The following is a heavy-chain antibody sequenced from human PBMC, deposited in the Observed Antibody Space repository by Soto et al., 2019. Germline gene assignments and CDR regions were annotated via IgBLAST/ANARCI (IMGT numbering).Heavy chain of an antibody. CDR1: GGSISSYY. D-gene: IGHD1-20*01. Sequence: SETLSLTCTVSGGSISSYYWSWIRQPPGKGLEWIGYIYYSGSTNYNPSLKSRVTISVDTSKNQFSLKLSSVTAADTAVYYCARLVTGLAYQYYYYMDVWGKGTTVTVSS. J-gene: IGHJ6*03. CDR3: ARLVTGLAYQYYYYMDV. V-gene: IGHV4-59*01. CDR2: IYYSGST.